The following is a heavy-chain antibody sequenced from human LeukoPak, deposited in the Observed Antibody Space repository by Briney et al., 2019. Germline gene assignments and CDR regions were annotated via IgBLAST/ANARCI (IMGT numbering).Heavy chain of an antibody. CDR3: ARGSQQLVDSADY. V-gene: IGHV3-30*04. J-gene: IGHJ4*02. D-gene: IGHD6-13*01. Sequence: GGSLRLSCAASGFTFSSYAMYWVRQAPGKGLEWVAVISYDGSNKYYADSVKGRFTISRDNSKNTLYLQMNSLRAEDTAVYYCARGSQQLVDSADYWGQGTLVTVSS. CDR2: ISYDGSNK. CDR1: GFTFSSYA.